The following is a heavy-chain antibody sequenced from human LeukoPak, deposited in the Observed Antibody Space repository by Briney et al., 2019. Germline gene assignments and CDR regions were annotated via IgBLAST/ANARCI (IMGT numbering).Heavy chain of an antibody. CDR2: MNPNSGNT. CDR3: ATDPLGWLASL. V-gene: IGHV1-8*01. J-gene: IGHJ4*02. Sequence: ASVKVSCKASGYTFTSYDINWVRQATGQGLEWMGWMNPNSGNTGYAQKFQGRVTMTEDTSTDTAYVELSSLRSEDTAVYYCATDPLGWLASLWGQGTLVTVSS. CDR1: GYTFTSYD. D-gene: IGHD6-19*01.